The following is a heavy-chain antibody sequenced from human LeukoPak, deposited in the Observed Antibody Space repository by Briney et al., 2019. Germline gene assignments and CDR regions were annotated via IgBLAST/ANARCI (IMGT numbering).Heavy chain of an antibody. J-gene: IGHJ4*02. D-gene: IGHD3-3*01. CDR1: GGSISSSSW. V-gene: IGHV4-4*02. CDR2: IYHSGST. Sequence: SGTLSLICAVSGGSISSSSWWSWVRQPPGKGLEWIGEIYHSGSTNYNPSLKSRVTISVDTSKNQFSLKLSSVTAADTAVYYCARGRYDFWSGYYTYYFDYWGQGTLVTVSS. CDR3: ARGRYDFWSGYYTYYFDY.